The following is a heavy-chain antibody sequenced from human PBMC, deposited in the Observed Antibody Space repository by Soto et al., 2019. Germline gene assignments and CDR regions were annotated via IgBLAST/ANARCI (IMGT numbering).Heavy chain of an antibody. CDR1: GGTFSSYA. CDR2: IIPIFGTA. CDR3: ARDKAGYCSSTSCYGRMGWFDP. V-gene: IGHV1-69*01. J-gene: IGHJ5*02. Sequence: QVQLVQSGAEVKKPGSSVKVSCKASGGTFSSYAISWVRQAPGQGLAWMGGIIPIFGTANYAQKFQGRVTITADESTSTAEMELSSLRSEDTAVYYCARDKAGYCSSTSCYGRMGWFDPWGQGTLVTVSS. D-gene: IGHD2-2*01.